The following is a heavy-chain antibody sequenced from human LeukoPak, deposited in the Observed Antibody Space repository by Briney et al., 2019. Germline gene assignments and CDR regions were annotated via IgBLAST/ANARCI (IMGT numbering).Heavy chain of an antibody. J-gene: IGHJ1*01. CDR2: IIPILGIA. CDR3: ARGVGIAARLPRQPFQH. V-gene: IGHV1-69*04. Sequence: SVKVSYKASGGTFSSYAISWVRQAPGQGLEWMGRIIPILGIANYAQKFQGRVTITADKSTSTAYMELSSLRSEDTAVYYCARGVGIAARLPRQPFQHWGQGTLVTVSS. D-gene: IGHD6-6*01. CDR1: GGTFSSYA.